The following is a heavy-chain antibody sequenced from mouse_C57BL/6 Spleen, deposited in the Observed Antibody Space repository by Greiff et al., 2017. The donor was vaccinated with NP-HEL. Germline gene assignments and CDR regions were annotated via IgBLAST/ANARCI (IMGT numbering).Heavy chain of an antibody. D-gene: IGHD1-1*01. V-gene: IGHV1-80*01. CDR3: ARWGGSSSAWCAY. CDR2: IYPGDGDT. J-gene: IGHJ3*01. CDR1: GYAFSSYW. Sequence: VQLQQSGAELVKPGASVKISCKASGYAFSSYWMNWVKQRPGKGLEWIGQIYPGDGDTNYNGKFKGKATLTADKSSSTAYMQLSSLTSEDSAVYFCARWGGSSSAWCAYWGQGTLVTVSA.